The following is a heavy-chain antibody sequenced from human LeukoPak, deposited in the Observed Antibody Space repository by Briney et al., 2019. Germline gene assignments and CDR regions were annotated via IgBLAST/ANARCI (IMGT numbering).Heavy chain of an antibody. D-gene: IGHD1-26*01. CDR1: GGSISSYY. CDR2: IYYSGST. V-gene: IGHV4-59*12. J-gene: IGHJ4*02. Sequence: PSETLSLTCTVSGGSISSYYWSWIRQPPGKGLEWIGYIYYSGSTNDNPSLKSRVTISIDTSKNQFSLNLNSVTAADTAVYYCARAPSGVSFDYWGQGTLVTVSS. CDR3: ARAPSGVSFDY.